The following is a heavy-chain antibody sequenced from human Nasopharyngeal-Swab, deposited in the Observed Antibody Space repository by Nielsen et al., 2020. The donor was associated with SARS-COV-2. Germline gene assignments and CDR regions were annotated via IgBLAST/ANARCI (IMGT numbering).Heavy chain of an antibody. CDR2: MNPNSGNT. Sequence: ASVKVSCKASGYTFTSYDINWVRQATGQGLEWMGWMNPNSGNTGYAQKFQGRVTMTRNTSISTAYMELSSLRSEDTAVYYCARATRPNPMVAAYYFDYWGQGTLVTVSS. CDR1: GYTFTSYD. J-gene: IGHJ4*02. V-gene: IGHV1-8*01. CDR3: ARATRPNPMVAAYYFDY. D-gene: IGHD2-15*01.